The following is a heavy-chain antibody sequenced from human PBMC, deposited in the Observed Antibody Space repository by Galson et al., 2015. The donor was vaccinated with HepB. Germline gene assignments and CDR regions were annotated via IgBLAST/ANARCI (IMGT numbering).Heavy chain of an antibody. Sequence: SLRLSCAASGFTFSGYSMNWVRQAPGKGLEWVSSISSSSSHIYYADSVKGRFTISRDNAKNSLYLQMNSLRAADTAVYYCASLAARYSSASQKVSWGQGTLVTVSS. CDR3: ASLAARYSSASQKVS. CDR1: GFTFSGYS. CDR2: ISSSSSHI. J-gene: IGHJ5*02. D-gene: IGHD6-6*01. V-gene: IGHV3-21*01.